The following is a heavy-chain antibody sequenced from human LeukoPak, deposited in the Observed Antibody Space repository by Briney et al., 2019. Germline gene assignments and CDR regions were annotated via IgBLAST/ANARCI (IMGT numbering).Heavy chain of an antibody. V-gene: IGHV1-2*06. CDR3: ARDRASSGWFDY. Sequence: ASEKVSCKASGYTFTGYYMHWVRQAPGQGLEWMGRINPNSGGTNYAQKFQGRVTMTRDTSISTAYMELSRLRSEDTAVYYCARDRASSGWFDYWGQGTLVTVSS. D-gene: IGHD6-19*01. J-gene: IGHJ5*01. CDR1: GYTFTGYY. CDR2: INPNSGGT.